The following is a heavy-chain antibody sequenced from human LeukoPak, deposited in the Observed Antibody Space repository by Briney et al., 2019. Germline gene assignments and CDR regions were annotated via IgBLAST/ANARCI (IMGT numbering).Heavy chain of an antibody. J-gene: IGHJ4*02. Sequence: PSETLSLTCTVSGGSISSYYWSWIRQPPGKGLEWIGYIYYSGSTYYNPSLKSRVTISVDTSKNQFSLKLSSVTAADTAVYFCARGLVDYELPKGYIDYWGQGTLVTVSS. D-gene: IGHD4-17*01. CDR2: IYYSGST. CDR1: GGSISSYY. CDR3: ARGLVDYELPKGYIDY. V-gene: IGHV4-59*12.